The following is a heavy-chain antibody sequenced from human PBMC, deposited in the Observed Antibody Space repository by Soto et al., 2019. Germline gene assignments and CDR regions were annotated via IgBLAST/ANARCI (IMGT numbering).Heavy chain of an antibody. CDR2: IYYSGST. V-gene: IGHV4-39*01. D-gene: IGHD6-6*01. CDR3: ARHYPPQGYSSSYFDY. Sequence: SETLSLTCTVSGGSISSSSYYWGWIRQPPGKGLEWIGSIYYSGSTYYNPSLKSRVTISVDTSKNQFSLKLSSVTAADTAVYYCARHYPPQGYSSSYFDYWGQGTLVTVSS. CDR1: GGSISSSSYY. J-gene: IGHJ4*02.